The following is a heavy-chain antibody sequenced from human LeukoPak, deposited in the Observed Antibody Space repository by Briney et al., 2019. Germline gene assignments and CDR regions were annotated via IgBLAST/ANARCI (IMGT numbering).Heavy chain of an antibody. CDR1: GFXFSTYG. CDR2: IWYDGTIK. CDR3: ARAVGPFDF. Sequence: GGSLRLSCAASGFXFSTYGIHWVRQAPGKGLEWVAVIWYDGTIKYYADSVKGRFTISRDNSKNTLYLQMNSLRAEETAVYYCARAVGPFDFWGQGTIVIVSS. J-gene: IGHJ3*01. V-gene: IGHV3-33*01.